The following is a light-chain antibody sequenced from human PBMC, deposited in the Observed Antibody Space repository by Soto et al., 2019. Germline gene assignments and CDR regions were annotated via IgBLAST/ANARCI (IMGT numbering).Light chain of an antibody. V-gene: IGKV3D-15*01. CDR3: QQYDHNHSPT. CDR2: AAS. J-gene: IGKJ1*01. Sequence: EFVLTQSPGTLSLSPGERATLSCMASQSVSSNLAWYQQKPGQAPRLLIYAASTRATDIPARFTGSGSGTEFTLTVSSLQSEDFALYYCQQYDHNHSPTFGQGTKVDIK. CDR1: QSVSSN.